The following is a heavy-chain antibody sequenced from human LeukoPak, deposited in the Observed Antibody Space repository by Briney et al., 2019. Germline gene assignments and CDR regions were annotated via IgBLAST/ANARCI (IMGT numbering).Heavy chain of an antibody. J-gene: IGHJ4*02. Sequence: GGSLRLSCEVSGFIFSYYGMNWVRQAPGKGLEWVSAISDSGDATYYADSVKGRSTISRDNSKSTLCLQMNNLRAEDTALYYCAKERGHSKPFDYWGQGTLVTVSS. CDR1: GFIFSYYG. CDR2: ISDSGDAT. CDR3: AKERGHSKPFDY. D-gene: IGHD4-23*01. V-gene: IGHV3-23*01.